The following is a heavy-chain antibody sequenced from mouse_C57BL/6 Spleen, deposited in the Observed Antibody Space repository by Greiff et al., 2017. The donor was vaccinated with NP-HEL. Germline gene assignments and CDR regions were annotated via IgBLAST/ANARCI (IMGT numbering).Heavy chain of an antibody. V-gene: IGHV3-8*01. CDR1: GYSITSYY. Sequence: EVQLVESGPGLAKPSQSLSLSCSVSGYSITSYYWNWIRQFPGNNLEYMGYISYSGSTNYNTSLKSRISITRDTSKNQYDLQLNSVTTEDTATYYCAGSHYGSSGAMDYWGQGTSVTVSS. D-gene: IGHD1-1*01. J-gene: IGHJ4*01. CDR2: ISYSGST. CDR3: AGSHYGSSGAMDY.